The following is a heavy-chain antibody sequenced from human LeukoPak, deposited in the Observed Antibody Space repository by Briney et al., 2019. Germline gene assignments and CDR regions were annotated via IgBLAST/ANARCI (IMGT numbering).Heavy chain of an antibody. Sequence: GGSLRLSCAASGFTFSSYDMHWVRQAPGKGLEWVAFIRYDGSNKYYADSVKGRFTISRDNSKNMLYLQMNSLRAEDTAVYYCAKAVLRAFDIWGQGTMVTVSS. CDR2: IRYDGSNK. CDR1: GFTFSSYD. J-gene: IGHJ3*02. CDR3: AKAVLRAFDI. D-gene: IGHD3-16*01. V-gene: IGHV3-30*02.